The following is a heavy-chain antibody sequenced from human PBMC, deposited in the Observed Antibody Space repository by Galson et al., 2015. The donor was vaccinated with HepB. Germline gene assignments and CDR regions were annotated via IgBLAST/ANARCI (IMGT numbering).Heavy chain of an antibody. Sequence: QSGAEVKKPGESLKISCKGSGYNFTTNWIAWVRQMPGKGLESMGIIYPGDSDTRYSPSFQGQVTMSADKSISTAYLQWSSLKASDTAIYYCARFRGTVLPYGMDVWGQGTTVTVSS. CDR2: IYPGDSDT. J-gene: IGHJ6*02. D-gene: IGHD1-1*01. CDR3: ARFRGTVLPYGMDV. V-gene: IGHV5-51*01. CDR1: GYNFTTNW.